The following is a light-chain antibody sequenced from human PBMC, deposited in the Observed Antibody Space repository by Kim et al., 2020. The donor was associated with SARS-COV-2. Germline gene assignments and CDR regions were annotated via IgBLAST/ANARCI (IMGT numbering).Light chain of an antibody. CDR3: QLYGKSPT. CDR1: QSVTGNY. Sequence: PGERATLSCRASQSVTGNYVAWYQQKPGHAPRLLLDGPSSRAPGVPDRFSGSGSGPDFAITISRLEPEDFAVYYCQLYGKSPTFGHGTKVDIK. CDR2: GPS. V-gene: IGKV3-20*01. J-gene: IGKJ3*01.